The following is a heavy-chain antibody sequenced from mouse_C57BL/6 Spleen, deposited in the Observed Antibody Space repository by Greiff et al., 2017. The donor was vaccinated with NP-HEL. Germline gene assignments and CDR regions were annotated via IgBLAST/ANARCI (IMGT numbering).Heavy chain of an antibody. V-gene: IGHV5-17*01. CDR2: ISSGSSTI. Sequence: EVQVVESGGGLVKPGGSLKLSCAASGFTFSDYGMHWVRQAPEKGLEWVAYISSGSSTIYYADTVKGRFTISRDNAKNTLFLQMTSLRSEDTAMYYCARRDGSSYFYWYFDVWGTRTTVTVSS. D-gene: IGHD1-1*01. CDR1: GFTFSDYG. CDR3: ARRDGSSYFYWYFDV. J-gene: IGHJ1*03.